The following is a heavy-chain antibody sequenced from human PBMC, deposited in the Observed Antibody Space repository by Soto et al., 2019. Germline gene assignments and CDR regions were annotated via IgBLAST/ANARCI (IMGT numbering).Heavy chain of an antibody. D-gene: IGHD2-21*02. CDR3: AKGACGGDCYSPAEF. CDR2: IRSNGDRT. Sequence: GGSLRLSCSASGFIFSNYAMHWVRQAPGKGLEYVSVIRSNGDRTFYMDYVKGRFTISRDNSKNTLYLQMSSLRAEDTALYYCAKGACGGDCYSPAEFWGQGTLVTVSS. J-gene: IGHJ4*02. CDR1: GFIFSNYA. V-gene: IGHV3-64D*08.